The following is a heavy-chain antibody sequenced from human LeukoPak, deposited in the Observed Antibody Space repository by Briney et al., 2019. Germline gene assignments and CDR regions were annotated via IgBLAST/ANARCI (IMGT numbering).Heavy chain of an antibody. CDR2: INHSGST. CDR1: GGSFSGYY. V-gene: IGHV4-34*01. CDR3: ARGDCSGGSCYSVLFDY. J-gene: IGHJ4*02. D-gene: IGHD2-15*01. Sequence: PSETLSLTCAVYGGSFSGYYWSWIRQPPGKGLEWIGEINHSGSTNYNPSLKSRVTISVDTSKNQFSLKLSSVTAADTAVYYCARGDCSGGSCYSVLFDYWGQGTLVTVSS.